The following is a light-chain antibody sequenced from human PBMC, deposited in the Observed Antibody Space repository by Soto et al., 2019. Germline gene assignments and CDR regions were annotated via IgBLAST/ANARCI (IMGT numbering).Light chain of an antibody. J-gene: IGLJ2*01. CDR1: SWHSNYA. CDR2: LNSDGSH. Sequence: QPVLTQSPSASASLGASVKLTCTLSSWHSNYAIAWHQQQSEKGPRYLMKLNSDGSHSKGDGIPDRFSGSSSGAERYLTISSRQSEDEADYYCQTWGSGIVVFGGGTKLTVL. V-gene: IGLV4-69*01. CDR3: QTWGSGIVV.